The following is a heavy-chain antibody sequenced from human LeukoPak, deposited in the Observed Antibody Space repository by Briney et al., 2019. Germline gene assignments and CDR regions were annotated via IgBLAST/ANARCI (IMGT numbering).Heavy chain of an antibody. J-gene: IGHJ3*02. CDR1: GYTFTSYD. CDR3: ARVVLLWFGELLSYDAFDI. D-gene: IGHD3-10*01. V-gene: IGHV1-8*01. Sequence: GASVKVSCKASGYTFTSYDINWVRQATGQGLEWMGWMNPNSGNTGYAQKFQGRVTMTRNTSISTAYMELSSLRSEDTAVYYCARVVLLWFGELLSYDAFDIWGQGTMVTVSS. CDR2: MNPNSGNT.